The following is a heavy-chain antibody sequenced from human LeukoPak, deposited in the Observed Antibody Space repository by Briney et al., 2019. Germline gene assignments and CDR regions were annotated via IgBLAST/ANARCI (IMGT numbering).Heavy chain of an antibody. CDR3: ASHYDFWSGYQVYYYYYYMDV. V-gene: IGHV1-2*02. CDR1: GYTFTGYY. CDR2: TNPNSGGT. Sequence: GASVKVSCKASGYTFTGYYMHWVRQAPGQGLEWMGWTNPNSGGTNYAQKFQGRVTMTRDTSISTAYMELSRLRSDDTAVYYCASHYDFWSGYQVYYYYYYMDVWGKGTTVTVSS. J-gene: IGHJ6*03. D-gene: IGHD3-3*01.